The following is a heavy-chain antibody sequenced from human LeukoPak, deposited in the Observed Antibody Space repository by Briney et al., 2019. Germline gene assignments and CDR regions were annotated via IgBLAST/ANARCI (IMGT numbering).Heavy chain of an antibody. J-gene: IGHJ4*02. V-gene: IGHV3-23*01. CDR3: ATQLRFLEWFSY. Sequence: GGSLRLSCAASGFTFSSYALGWVRQAPGKGLEWVSALSGSGGSTYYADSVKGRFTISRDNSKNTLYLQMNSLRAEDTAVYYCATQLRFLEWFSYWGQGTLVTVSS. D-gene: IGHD3-3*01. CDR1: GFTFSSYA. CDR2: LSGSGGST.